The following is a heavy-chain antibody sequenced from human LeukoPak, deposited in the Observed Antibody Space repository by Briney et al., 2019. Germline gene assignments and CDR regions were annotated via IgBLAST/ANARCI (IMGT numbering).Heavy chain of an antibody. D-gene: IGHD3-16*01. V-gene: IGHV4-39*01. CDR1: GDSISSSSYY. Sequence: SETLSLTCTVSGDSISSSSYYWGWIRQPPGKGLEWIGSIYHSGSTYYSPSLKSRVTISVDTSKNQFSLRLSSVTAADTAIYYCARRKTRGGPIDSWGQGTLVTVSS. J-gene: IGHJ5*01. CDR2: IYHSGST. CDR3: ARRKTRGGPIDS.